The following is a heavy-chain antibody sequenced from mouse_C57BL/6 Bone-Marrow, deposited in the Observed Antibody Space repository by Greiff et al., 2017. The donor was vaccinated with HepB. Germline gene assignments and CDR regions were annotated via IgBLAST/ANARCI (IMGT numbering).Heavy chain of an antibody. Sequence: VQVVESGAELVKPGASVKVSCKASGYTFTSYWMHWVKQRPGQGLEWIGRIHPSDSGTNYNQKFKGKATLTVDKSSSTAYMQLSSLTSEDSEVYYCAIKGYSIYAMDYWGQGTSVTVSS. D-gene: IGHD2-5*01. CDR2: IHPSDSGT. J-gene: IGHJ4*01. CDR1: GYTFTSYW. V-gene: IGHV1-74*01. CDR3: AIKGYSIYAMDY.